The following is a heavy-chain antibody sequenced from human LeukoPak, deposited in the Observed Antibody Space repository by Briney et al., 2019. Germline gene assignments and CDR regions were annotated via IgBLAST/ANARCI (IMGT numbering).Heavy chain of an antibody. CDR3: ARNAGTTVDC. V-gene: IGHV3-66*01. CDR2: IYSTGVT. J-gene: IGHJ4*02. Sequence: PGGSPRLSCAASGFTVSSNYLIWVRQAPGKGLEWVSVIYSTGVTHYADSVKGRFTISRDNSKNTVYLQMSSLRAEDTAVYYCARNAGTTVDCWGQGTLVTVSS. CDR1: GFTVSSNY. D-gene: IGHD1-1*01.